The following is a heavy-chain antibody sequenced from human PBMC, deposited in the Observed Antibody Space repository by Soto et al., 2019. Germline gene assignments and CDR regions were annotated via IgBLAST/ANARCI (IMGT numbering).Heavy chain of an antibody. CDR3: AKGSRSSLRGCFSDY. D-gene: IGHD2-15*01. V-gene: IGHV3-23*01. J-gene: IGHJ4*02. Sequence: KGLEWVSAISGSGGSTYYADSVKGRFTISRDNSKNTLYLQMNSLRAEDTAVYYCAKGSRSSLRGCFSDYSGQRIFLSVSS. CDR2: ISGSGGST.